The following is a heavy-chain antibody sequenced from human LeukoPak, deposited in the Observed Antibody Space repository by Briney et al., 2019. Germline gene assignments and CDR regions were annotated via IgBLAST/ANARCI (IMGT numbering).Heavy chain of an antibody. D-gene: IGHD2-2*01. CDR2: IYTSGST. V-gene: IGHV4-61*02. CDR1: GGSISSGSYY. Sequence: SETLSLTCTVSGGSISSGSYYWSWIRQPAGKGLEWIGRIYTSGSTNYNPSLKSRVTISVDTSKNQFSLKLSSVTAADTAVYYCARLHIVVVPTAFMDVWGKGTTVTVSS. CDR3: ARLHIVVVPTAFMDV. J-gene: IGHJ6*03.